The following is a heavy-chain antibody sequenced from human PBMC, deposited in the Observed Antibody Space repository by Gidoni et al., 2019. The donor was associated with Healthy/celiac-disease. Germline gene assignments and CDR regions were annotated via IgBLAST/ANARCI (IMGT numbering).Heavy chain of an antibody. V-gene: IGHV4-39*01. CDR1: GVSISSSSYY. J-gene: IGHJ5*02. CDR2: IYYSGST. CDR3: ARHVAARPRGGWFDP. D-gene: IGHD6-6*01. Sequence: QLQLQESGPGLVKPSETLSLTCTVSGVSISSSSYYWGWISQPPGKGLEWIGSIYYSGSTYYNPSLKRRVTISVDTSKNQFSLKLSSVTAADTAVYYCARHVAARPRGGWFDPWGQGTLATVSS.